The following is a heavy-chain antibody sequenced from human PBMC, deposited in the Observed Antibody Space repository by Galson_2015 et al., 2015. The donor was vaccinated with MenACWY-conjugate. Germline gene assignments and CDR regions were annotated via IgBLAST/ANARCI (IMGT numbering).Heavy chain of an antibody. J-gene: IGHJ6*02. CDR2: IKQDGSEK. CDR1: GFTFSNYW. Sequence: LRLSCAGSGFTFSNYWMSWVRQAPGKGLEWVANIKQDGSEKYYVDSVKGRFTISRDNAKISLYLQMNSLRAEDTAVYYCARKIKAVAGESYYYYGMDVWGQGTTVTVSS. CDR3: ARKIKAVAGESYYYYGMDV. V-gene: IGHV3-7*03. D-gene: IGHD6-19*01.